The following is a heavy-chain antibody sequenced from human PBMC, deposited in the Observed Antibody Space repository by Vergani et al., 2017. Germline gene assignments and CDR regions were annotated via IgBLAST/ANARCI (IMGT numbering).Heavy chain of an antibody. D-gene: IGHD3-10*01. CDR3: ATRPTWFPDAFDI. V-gene: IGHV1-24*01. CDR2: FDPEDGET. CDR1: GYTLTELS. Sequence: QLVQSGPEVKKPGTSVKVSCKASGYTLTELSMHWVRQAPGKGLEWMGGFDPEDGETIYAQKFQGRVTMTEDTSTDTAYMELSSLRSEDTAVYYCATRPTWFPDAFDIWGQGTMVTVSS. J-gene: IGHJ3*02.